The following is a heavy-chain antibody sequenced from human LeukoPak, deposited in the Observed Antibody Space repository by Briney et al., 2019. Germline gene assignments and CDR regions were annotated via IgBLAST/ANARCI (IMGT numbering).Heavy chain of an antibody. CDR2: INTYGTDT. CDR3: ATKQWLAPPPDS. CDR1: GFTFSKYW. Sequence: GGSLRLSCAASGFTFSKYWMLWVRQSPGRGLESVSRINTYGTDTTYADSVKGRFTVSRDNADNTMFLQMNSVRDEDTAVYYCATKQWLAPPPDSWGQGTPVTVSS. V-gene: IGHV3-74*01. D-gene: IGHD6-19*01. J-gene: IGHJ4*02.